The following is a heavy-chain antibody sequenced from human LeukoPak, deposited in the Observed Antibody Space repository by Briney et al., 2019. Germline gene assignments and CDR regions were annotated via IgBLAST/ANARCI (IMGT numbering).Heavy chain of an antibody. D-gene: IGHD3-10*01. Sequence: GGSLRLSCAASGFTFSSYGMHWVRQAPGKGLEWVAVISYDGSNKYYADSVKGRFTISRDNSKNTLYLQMNSLRAEDTAVYYCAKDRGGTYFDYWGQGTLVTVSS. J-gene: IGHJ4*02. CDR3: AKDRGGTYFDY. CDR1: GFTFSSYG. V-gene: IGHV3-30*18. CDR2: ISYDGSNK.